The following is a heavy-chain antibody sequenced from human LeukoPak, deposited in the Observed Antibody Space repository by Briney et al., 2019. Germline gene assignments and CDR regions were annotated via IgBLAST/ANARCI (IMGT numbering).Heavy chain of an antibody. V-gene: IGHV3-23*01. CDR2: ISGSGGST. D-gene: IGHD3-10*01. J-gene: IGHJ6*02. CDR1: GFTFSSYA. CDR3: AKDLRPVRGVSYGMDV. Sequence: GGSLRLSCAASGFTFSSYAMSWVRQAPGKGLEWVSAISGSGGSTYYADSVKGRFTISRDNSKNTLYLQMNSLRAEDTAVYYRAKDLRPVRGVSYGMDVWGQGTTVTVSS.